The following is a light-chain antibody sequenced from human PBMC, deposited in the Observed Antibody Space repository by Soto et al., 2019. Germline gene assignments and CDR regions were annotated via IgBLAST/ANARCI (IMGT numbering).Light chain of an antibody. V-gene: IGLV2-14*03. J-gene: IGLJ3*02. CDR1: SSDIGASTF. Sequence: QSVLTQPASVSDSPGQSITISCTGTSSDIGASTFVSWYQQHPGKAPKLLIYEVSNRPSGISNRFSGSKSANTASLTISGLQAEDEADYYCSSARRDNTWVFGGGTQLTVL. CDR2: EVS. CDR3: SSARRDNTWV.